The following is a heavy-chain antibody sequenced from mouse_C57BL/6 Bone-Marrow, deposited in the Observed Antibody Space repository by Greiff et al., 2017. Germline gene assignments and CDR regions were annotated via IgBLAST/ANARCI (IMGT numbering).Heavy chain of an antibody. CDR3: YRIYDGYS. Sequence: EVQLQESGGGLVQPGGSMKLSCAASGFTFSDAWMDWVRQSPGKGLEWVAEIRNKANNNATYYAESVKGRLTISRDDSKSRVYLQMNSLRADDTGIYYCYRIYDGYSWGTGTTLTVSS. V-gene: IGHV6-6*01. CDR2: IRNKANNNAT. D-gene: IGHD2-3*01. J-gene: IGHJ1*03. CDR1: GFTFSDAW.